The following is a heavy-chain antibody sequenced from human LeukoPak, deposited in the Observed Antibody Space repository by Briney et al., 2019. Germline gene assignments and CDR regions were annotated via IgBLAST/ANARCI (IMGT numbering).Heavy chain of an antibody. D-gene: IGHD3-10*01. CDR2: IYTSGST. Sequence: SETLSLTCTVSGGSISSGSYYWSWIRQPAGKGLEWIGRIYTSGSTHYNPSLKSRVTISLDTSKNQFSLKLSSVTAADTAVYYCARDRVGDYFDYWGQGTLVTVSS. V-gene: IGHV4-61*02. J-gene: IGHJ4*02. CDR1: GGSISSGSYY. CDR3: ARDRVGDYFDY.